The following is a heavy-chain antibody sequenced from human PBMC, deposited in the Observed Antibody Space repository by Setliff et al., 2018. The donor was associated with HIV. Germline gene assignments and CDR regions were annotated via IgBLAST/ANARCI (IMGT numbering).Heavy chain of an antibody. CDR1: GYTFTRNA. Sequence: ASVKVSCKASGYTFTRNAMHWVRQAPGQGLEWMGWINTVNGNTKYSQKFQGRVTSTRDTSASTVYMELSSLRSGDTAVYYCARDLNSGDYPHWFDPWGQGTLVTVSS. D-gene: IGHD4-17*01. J-gene: IGHJ5*02. CDR2: INTVNGNT. V-gene: IGHV1-3*04. CDR3: ARDLNSGDYPHWFDP.